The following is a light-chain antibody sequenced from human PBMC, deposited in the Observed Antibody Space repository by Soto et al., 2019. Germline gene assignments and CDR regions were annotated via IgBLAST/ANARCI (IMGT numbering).Light chain of an antibody. J-gene: IGKJ4*01. Sequence: EIVLTQSPGSLSLSPGEGATLSCRASQSIGNSYLAWYQQKPGQAPRLLIYDASTRATGIPDRFSGSGSGTDFPLTIPRLEPEDFEFYYVKQNGRPRLTLGGGTKWEI. CDR3: KQNGRPRLT. CDR1: QSIGNSY. V-gene: IGKV3-20*01. CDR2: DAS.